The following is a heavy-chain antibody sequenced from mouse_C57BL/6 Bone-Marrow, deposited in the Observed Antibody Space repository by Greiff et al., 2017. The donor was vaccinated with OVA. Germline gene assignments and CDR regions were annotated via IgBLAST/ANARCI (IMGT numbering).Heavy chain of an antibody. V-gene: IGHV1-22*01. Sequence: DVQLQESGPELVKPGASVKMSCKASGYTFTDYNMHWVKQSHGKSLEWIGYINPNNGGTSYNQKFKGKATLTVNKSSSTAYMELRSLTSEDSAVYYCARDGPWFDYWGQGTTLTVSS. CDR1: GYTFTDYN. J-gene: IGHJ2*01. CDR3: ARDGPWFDY. CDR2: INPNNGGT. D-gene: IGHD3-1*01.